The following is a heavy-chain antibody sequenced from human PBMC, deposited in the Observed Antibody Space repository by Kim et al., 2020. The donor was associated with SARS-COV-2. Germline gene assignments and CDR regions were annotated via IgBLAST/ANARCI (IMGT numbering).Heavy chain of an antibody. J-gene: IGHJ6*02. Sequence: GGSLRLSCAASGFTFSSYGMHWVRQAPGKGLEWVAVIWYDGSNKYYADSVKGRFTISRDNSKNTLYLQMNSLRAEDTAVYYCARGTLGYYYYYYGMDVWGQGTTVTVSS. CDR1: GFTFSSYG. CDR2: IWYDGSNK. CDR3: ARGTLGYYYYYYGMDV. V-gene: IGHV3-33*01.